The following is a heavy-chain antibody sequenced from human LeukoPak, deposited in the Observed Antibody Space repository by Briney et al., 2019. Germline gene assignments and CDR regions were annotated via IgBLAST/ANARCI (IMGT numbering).Heavy chain of an antibody. CDR2: INQDGREK. CDR3: ARDGVDSGLYFDY. CDR1: GFIFSNYS. V-gene: IGHV3-7*01. Sequence: GGSLRLSCAASGFIFSNYSMSWVRQAPGKGLEWVANINQDGREKQHVDSVRGRFTISRDNAKNSLYLQMNSLRAQDTAVYYCARDGVDSGLYFDYWGQGTLVTVSS. J-gene: IGHJ4*02. D-gene: IGHD5-12*01.